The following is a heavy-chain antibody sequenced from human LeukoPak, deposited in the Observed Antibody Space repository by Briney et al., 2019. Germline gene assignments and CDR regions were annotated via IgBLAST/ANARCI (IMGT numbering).Heavy chain of an antibody. D-gene: IGHD3-22*01. J-gene: IGHJ4*02. V-gene: IGHV3-66*01. CDR1: GFTVSSNY. CDR3: TIEDDSSGTFDY. CDR2: IYSGGST. Sequence: GGFLRLSCAASGFTVSSNYMSWVRQAPGKGLEWVSVIYSGGSTYYADSVKGRFTISRDNSKNTLYLQMNSLRAEDTAVYYCTIEDDSSGTFDYWGQGTLVTVSS.